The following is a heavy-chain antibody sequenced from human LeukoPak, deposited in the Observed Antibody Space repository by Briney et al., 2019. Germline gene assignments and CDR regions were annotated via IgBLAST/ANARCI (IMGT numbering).Heavy chain of an antibody. CDR1: GGSFSGYY. J-gene: IGHJ5*02. V-gene: IGHV4-34*01. D-gene: IGHD1-1*01. CDR2: INHSGST. Sequence: PSETLSLTCAVYGGSFSGYYWSWIPQPPGKGLEWIGEINHSGSTNYNPSLKSRVTISVDTSKNQFSLKLSSVTAADTAVYYCARVPGGALNWFDPWGQGTLVTVSS. CDR3: ARVPGGALNWFDP.